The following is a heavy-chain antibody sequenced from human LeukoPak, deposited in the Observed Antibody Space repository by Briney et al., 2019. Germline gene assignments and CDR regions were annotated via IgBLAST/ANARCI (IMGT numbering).Heavy chain of an antibody. J-gene: IGHJ3*02. D-gene: IGHD6-6*01. V-gene: IGHV3-23*01. Sequence: PGGSLRLSCAASGFTFSSYAMSWVRQAPGKGLEWASAISGSGGSTYYADSVKGRFTISRDNAKNSLYLQMNSLRAEDTAVYYCAREGAARLAGAFDIWGQGTMVTVSS. CDR3: AREGAARLAGAFDI. CDR2: ISGSGGST. CDR1: GFTFSSYA.